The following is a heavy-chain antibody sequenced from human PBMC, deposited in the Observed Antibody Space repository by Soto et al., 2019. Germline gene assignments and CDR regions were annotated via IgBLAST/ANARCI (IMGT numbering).Heavy chain of an antibody. CDR1: ADSISTSSYY. V-gene: IGHV4-39*01. D-gene: IGHD3-3*01. J-gene: IGHJ4*02. CDR2: IFYNGYT. CDR3: ARTKGNYDFWAFDY. Sequence: QLQLQESGPGLVKPSETLSLTCIVSADSISTSSYYWGWIRQPPGKGLEWIGSIFYNGYTYYKPSLKSRVTISVDTSKNQSSLRLDSMTAADTAVYYCARTKGNYDFWAFDYWGRGTLVTVSS.